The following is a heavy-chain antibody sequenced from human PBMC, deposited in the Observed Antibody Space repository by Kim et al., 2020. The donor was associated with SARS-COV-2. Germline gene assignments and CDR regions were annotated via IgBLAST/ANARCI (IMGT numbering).Heavy chain of an antibody. Sequence: GGSLRLSCAASGFSVSTYWMHWVRQAPGKGLVWVSRINSDESSTTYADSVKGRFTISRDNAKNTLYLQMNSLRAEDTAVYYCARGPYGVTHGGWFDPWGQGTLVTVSS. D-gene: IGHD2-8*01. CDR1: GFSVSTYW. J-gene: IGHJ5*02. CDR3: ARGPYGVTHGGWFDP. CDR2: INSDESST. V-gene: IGHV3-74*01.